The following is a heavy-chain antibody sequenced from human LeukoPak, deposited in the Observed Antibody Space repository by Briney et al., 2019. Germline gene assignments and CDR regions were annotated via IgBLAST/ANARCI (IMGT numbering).Heavy chain of an antibody. D-gene: IGHD3-10*01. V-gene: IGHV3-33*01. Sequence: PGGSLRLSCAASGFTFNTYAMHWVRQAPGQGLEWVALIWHDRSHKFYSNSVRGQFTISRDNSKNTVSLQMNNLRPEDAAVYYCAREIFASGSYPDFWGQGTLVTVSS. CDR3: AREIFASGSYPDF. CDR2: IWHDRSHK. J-gene: IGHJ4*02. CDR1: GFTFNTYA.